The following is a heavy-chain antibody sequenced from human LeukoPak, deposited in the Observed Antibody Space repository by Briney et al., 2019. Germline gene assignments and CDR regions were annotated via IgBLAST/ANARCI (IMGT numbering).Heavy chain of an antibody. D-gene: IGHD2-2*01. J-gene: IGHJ3*02. CDR1: GGSISSYY. CDR2: IYYSGST. CDR3: ARDCSSTGSDAFDI. Sequence: PSETLSLTCTVSGGSISSYYWSWTRQPPGKGLEWIGYIYYSGSTNYNPSLKSRVTISVDTSKNQFSLRLSSVTAADTAVYYCARDCSSTGSDAFDIWGQGTMVTVSS. V-gene: IGHV4-59*01.